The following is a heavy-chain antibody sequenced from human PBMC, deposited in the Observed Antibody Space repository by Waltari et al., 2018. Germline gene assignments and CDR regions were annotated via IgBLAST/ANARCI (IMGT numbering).Heavy chain of an antibody. J-gene: IGHJ3*02. CDR3: TRDLEMATWGAFDI. D-gene: IGHD1-1*01. CDR1: GFPFGDYA. Sequence: VQLMESGGGLVQPGRSLRLSCTASGFPFGDYAMSWVRQAPGKGLEWVGFIRSKAYGGTTEYAASVKGRFTISRDDSKSIAYLQMNSLKTEDTAVYYCTRDLEMATWGAFDIWGQGTMVTVSS. V-gene: IGHV3-49*04. CDR2: IRSKAYGGTT.